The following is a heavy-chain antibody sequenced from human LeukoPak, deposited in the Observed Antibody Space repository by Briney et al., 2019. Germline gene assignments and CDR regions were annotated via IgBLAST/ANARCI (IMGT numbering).Heavy chain of an antibody. CDR1: GGSISSSSYY. Sequence: TSETLSLTCTVSGGSISSSSYYWGWIRQPPGKGLEWIGTIYYSGSTYYNPSLKSRVTISVDTSKNQYSLRLTSVTAADTAIYYCARRGIWDLQIGNWFDPWGQGILVIVSS. V-gene: IGHV4-39*01. J-gene: IGHJ5*02. CDR3: ARRGIWDLQIGNWFDP. CDR2: IYYSGST. D-gene: IGHD3-16*01.